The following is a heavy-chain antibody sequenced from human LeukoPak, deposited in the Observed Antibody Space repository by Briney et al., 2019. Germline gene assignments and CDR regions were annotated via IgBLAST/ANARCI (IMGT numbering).Heavy chain of an antibody. V-gene: IGHV3-21*01. CDR3: ARAGGGYSIARGDYYYYMDV. D-gene: IGHD5-24*01. J-gene: IGHJ6*03. CDR2: ISSSSYI. Sequence: GGSLRLSCAASGFTFSSYSMNWVRQAPGKGLEWVSSISSSSYIYYADSVKGRFTISRDNAKNSLYLQMNSLRAEDTAVYYCARAGGGYSIARGDYYYYMDVWGKGTTVTVSS. CDR1: GFTFSSYS.